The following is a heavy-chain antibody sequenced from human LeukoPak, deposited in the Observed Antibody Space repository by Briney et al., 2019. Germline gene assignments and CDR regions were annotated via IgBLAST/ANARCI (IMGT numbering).Heavy chain of an antibody. J-gene: IGHJ3*02. D-gene: IGHD3-16*01. V-gene: IGHV3-33*01. CDR3: ARRGTPGSSDAFDM. CDR1: GFTFSNYG. Sequence: PGGSLRLSCAASGFTFSNYGMHWVRQAPAKGLEWVALIWYDGSNEDHADSVKGRFTISRDNSKNTLYLQMNSLRAEDTALYYCARRGTPGSSDAFDMWGQGTMVTVSS. CDR2: IWYDGSNE.